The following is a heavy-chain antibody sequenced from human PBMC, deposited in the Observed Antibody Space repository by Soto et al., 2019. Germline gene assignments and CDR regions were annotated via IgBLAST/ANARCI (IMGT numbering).Heavy chain of an antibody. CDR1: GGSISSGDYY. CDR3: ARIPGYSSSWPWFDP. CDR2: IYYSGST. Sequence: PSETLSLTCTVSGGSISSGDYYWSWIRQPPGKGLEWIGYIYYSGSTYYNPSLKSRVTISVDTSKNQFPLKLSSVTAADTAVYYCARIPGYSSSWPWFDPWGQGTLVTVSS. V-gene: IGHV4-30-4*01. D-gene: IGHD6-13*01. J-gene: IGHJ5*02.